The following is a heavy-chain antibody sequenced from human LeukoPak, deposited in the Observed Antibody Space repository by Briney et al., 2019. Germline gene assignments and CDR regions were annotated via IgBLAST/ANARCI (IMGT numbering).Heavy chain of an antibody. CDR2: ISTGSDYI. CDR3: ARDHSSGGYQEGYFDL. Sequence: GGSLRLSCAASGFSLSSHKMSWVRQAPGKGLEWVSTISTGSDYIYYGDSMRGRFTTSRDNARNSLYLQMNSLRVEDTALYYCARDHSSGGYQEGYFDLWGRGTLVTVSS. J-gene: IGHJ2*01. CDR1: GFSLSSHK. D-gene: IGHD2-2*01. V-gene: IGHV3-21*01.